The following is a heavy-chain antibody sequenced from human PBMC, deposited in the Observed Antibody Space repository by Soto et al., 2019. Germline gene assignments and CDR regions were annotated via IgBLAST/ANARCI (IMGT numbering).Heavy chain of an antibody. Sequence: QVQLVESGGGVVQPGRSLRLSCVASGFTFSTYGMHWVRQAPGKGLEWVAVISYDGKDKYYVDSVKGRFTISRDNSKNTLYLQINSLRAEDTAVYYCTKTGYYDSSAPPYDNWFDPWGQGTLVTVSS. CDR3: TKTGYYDSSAPPYDNWFDP. CDR1: GFTFSTYG. J-gene: IGHJ5*02. V-gene: IGHV3-30*18. D-gene: IGHD3-22*01. CDR2: ISYDGKDK.